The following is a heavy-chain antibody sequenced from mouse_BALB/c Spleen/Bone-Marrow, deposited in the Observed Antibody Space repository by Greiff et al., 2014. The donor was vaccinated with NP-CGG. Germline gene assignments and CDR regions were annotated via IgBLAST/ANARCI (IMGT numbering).Heavy chain of an antibody. CDR3: ARYYYGSSYFDY. Sequence: EGQLQQSGAELVKPGASVKLSCTASGFKIKDTYMHWVKQRPEQGLEWIGRIDPANGNTKYDPKFQGKATITADTSSNTAYLQLSSLTSEDTAVYYCARYYYGSSYFDYWGQGTTLTVSS. CDR2: IDPANGNT. CDR1: GFKIKDTY. J-gene: IGHJ2*01. V-gene: IGHV14-3*02. D-gene: IGHD1-1*01.